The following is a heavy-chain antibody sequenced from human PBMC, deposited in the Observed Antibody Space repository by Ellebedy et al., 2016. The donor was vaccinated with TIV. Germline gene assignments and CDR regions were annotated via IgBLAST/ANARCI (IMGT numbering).Heavy chain of an antibody. CDR1: GFTFSSYA. V-gene: IGHV3-23*01. CDR3: AKDLVGSSGWYGGDYGMDV. Sequence: GGSLTLSXAVSGFTFSSYAMSWVRQAPGKGLEWVSAISGSGGSTYYADSVKGRFTISRDNSKNTLYLQMNSLRAEDTAVYYCAKDLVGSSGWYGGDYGMDVWGQGTTVTVSS. J-gene: IGHJ6*02. D-gene: IGHD6-19*01. CDR2: ISGSGGST.